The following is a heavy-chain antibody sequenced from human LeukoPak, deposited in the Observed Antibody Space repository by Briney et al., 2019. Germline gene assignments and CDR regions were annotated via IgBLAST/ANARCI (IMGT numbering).Heavy chain of an antibody. CDR3: ARDGPSLDSSGYYEYYFDY. Sequence: GRSLRLSCAASGFTFSSYAMHWVRQAPGKGLEWVAVISYDGSNKYYADSVKGRFTISRDNSKNTLYLQMNSLRAEDTAVYYCARDGPSLDSSGYYEYYFDYWGQGTLVTVSS. CDR2: ISYDGSNK. CDR1: GFTFSSYA. D-gene: IGHD3-22*01. J-gene: IGHJ4*02. V-gene: IGHV3-30*04.